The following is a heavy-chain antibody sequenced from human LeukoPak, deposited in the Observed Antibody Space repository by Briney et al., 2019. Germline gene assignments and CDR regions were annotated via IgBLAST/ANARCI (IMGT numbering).Heavy chain of an antibody. CDR3: ATLYGDYNWYFDL. Sequence: GGSLRLSCTASGFAVSSNYINWVRQAPGKGLEWVSVIHSGGNTYYADSVKGRFTISRDNSKNTLYLQMNSLRAEDTAVYYCATLYGDYNWYFDLWGRGTLVTVSS. J-gene: IGHJ2*01. D-gene: IGHD4-17*01. CDR2: IHSGGNT. V-gene: IGHV3-66*01. CDR1: GFAVSSNY.